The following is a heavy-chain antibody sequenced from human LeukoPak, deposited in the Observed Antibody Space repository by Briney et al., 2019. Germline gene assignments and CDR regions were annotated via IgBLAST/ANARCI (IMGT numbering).Heavy chain of an antibody. CDR3: AAQKRGTSRPYYFDY. CDR1: GFPFSDYY. V-gene: IGHV3-11*01. D-gene: IGHD3-16*02. Sequence: PGGSLRLSCAASGFPFSDYYMSWIRQAPGKGLEWVSCISSSSSSIFYADSVKGRFTISRDNSKTTLYLQMNSLRAEDTAVYYCAAQKRGTSRPYYFDYWGQGTLLTVSS. CDR2: ISSSSSSI. J-gene: IGHJ4*02.